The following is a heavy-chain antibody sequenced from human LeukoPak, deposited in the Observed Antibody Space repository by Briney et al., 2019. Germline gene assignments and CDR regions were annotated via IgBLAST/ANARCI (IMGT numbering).Heavy chain of an antibody. CDR3: ARDVYSSSSYFALDI. V-gene: IGHV1-8*01. CDR2: MNPNSGNT. CDR1: GYTFTSYD. D-gene: IGHD6-13*01. J-gene: IGHJ3*02. Sequence: ASVKVSCKASGYTFTSYDISWVRQATGQGLEWVGWMNPNSGNTGYAQKFQGRVTMTRNTSISTAYMELSSLRSEDTAIYYCARDVYSSSSYFALDIWGHWTAVTVSS.